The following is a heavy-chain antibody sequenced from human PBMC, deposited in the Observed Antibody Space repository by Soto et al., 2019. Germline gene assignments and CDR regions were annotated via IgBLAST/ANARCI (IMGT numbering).Heavy chain of an antibody. CDR3: TRAQTEGGAGFGC. CDR2: IRSNAYGGTT. J-gene: IGHJ4*02. D-gene: IGHD6-19*01. V-gene: IGHV3-49*03. CDR1: GFTVGDYA. Sequence: PAGSLRLSCTVSGFTVGDYAMSWFRQAPGKGQEWVGFIRSNAYGGTTEYAAAVKGRFTISRDDSKSIAYMQMNSLKPENTVAYLCTRAQTEGGAGFGCWGQGTLVTAAS.